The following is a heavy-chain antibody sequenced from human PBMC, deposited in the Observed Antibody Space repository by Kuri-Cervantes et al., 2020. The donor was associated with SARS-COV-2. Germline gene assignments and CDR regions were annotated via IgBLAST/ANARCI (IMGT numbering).Heavy chain of an antibody. Sequence: ESLKISCTVSGGSISSSSYYWGWIRQPPGKGLEWIGSIYYSGSTYYNPSLKSRVTISVDTSKNQFSLKLSSVTAADTAVYYCARAGIVGFYDYYYGMDVWGQGTTVTVSS. CDR2: IYYSGST. D-gene: IGHD1-26*01. J-gene: IGHJ6*02. CDR1: GGSISSSSYY. CDR3: ARAGIVGFYDYYYGMDV. V-gene: IGHV4-39*01.